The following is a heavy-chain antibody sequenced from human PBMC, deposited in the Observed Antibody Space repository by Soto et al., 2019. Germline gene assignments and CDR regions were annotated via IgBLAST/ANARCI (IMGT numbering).Heavy chain of an antibody. CDR2: ISPGRISI. CDR3: ARIGGVSSSWKAGYFDY. D-gene: IGHD6-13*01. V-gene: IGHV3-48*01. J-gene: IGHJ4*02. Sequence: GKGLEWVSYISPGRISIDYADSVKGRFTISRDNAQSSLYLQMTNMDPVDTATYYCARIGGVSSSWKAGYFDYWGQGTLVTVSS.